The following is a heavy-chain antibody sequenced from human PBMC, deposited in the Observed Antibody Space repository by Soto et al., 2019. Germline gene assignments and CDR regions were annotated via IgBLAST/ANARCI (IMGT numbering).Heavy chain of an antibody. CDR3: ARDRGGGDFWRGLHYYYYGRDV. V-gene: IGHV4-59*01. J-gene: IGHJ6*02. D-gene: IGHD3-3*01. CDR2: IYYSGST. CDR1: GGSISSYY. Sequence: SEPLSLTCTVSGGSISSYYRSWIRQPPGKGLEWIGYIYYSGSTNYNPSLKSRVTISVDTSKNQFSLKLSSVTAADTAVYYCARDRGGGDFWRGLHYYYYGRDVWGQGTTVT.